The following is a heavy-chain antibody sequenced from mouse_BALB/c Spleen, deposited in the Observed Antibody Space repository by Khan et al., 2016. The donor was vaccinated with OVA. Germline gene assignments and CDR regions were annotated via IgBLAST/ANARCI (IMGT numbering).Heavy chain of an antibody. V-gene: IGHV14-3*02. CDR3: GRINA. CDR1: GFNIKDTY. CDR2: IDPANGNT. J-gene: IGHJ2*01. Sequence: VQLKESGAELVKTGASVKLSCTASGFNIKDTYMHWVKQRPEQGLEWIGRIDPANGNTKYDPKFQGKATITADTSSNTAYLQVSSLTSEDTSVYYCGRINAWGQGTTVTVSS.